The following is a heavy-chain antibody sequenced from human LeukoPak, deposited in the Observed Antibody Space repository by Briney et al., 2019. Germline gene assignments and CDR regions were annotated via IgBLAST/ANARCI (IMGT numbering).Heavy chain of an antibody. CDR2: IKLDGSDK. J-gene: IGHJ4*01. Sequence: GGSLRLPCTPSVFTIRSYWMLCPRQAPGKGLEWVANIKLDGSDKYYVDSVKGRFTISRDNAKNSLYLQMNSLRAEDTAVYYCASGYYYDSSGYYVDYGGQEALVTVSS. CDR1: VFTIRSYW. D-gene: IGHD3-22*01. V-gene: IGHV3-7*01. CDR3: ASGYYYDSSGYYVDY.